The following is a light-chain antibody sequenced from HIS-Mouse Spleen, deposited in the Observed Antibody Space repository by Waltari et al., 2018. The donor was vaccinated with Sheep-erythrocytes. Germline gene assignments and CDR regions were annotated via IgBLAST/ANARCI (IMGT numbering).Light chain of an antibody. CDR2: AAS. CDR1: QSISSY. V-gene: IGKV1-39*01. J-gene: IGKJ4*01. Sequence: DIQMTQSPSSLSASVGHRFTITCRASQSISSYLNWYQQKPGKAPKLLIYAASSLQSGVPSRFSGSGSGTDFTLTISSLQPEDFATYYCQQSYSTPPTFGGGTKVEIK. CDR3: QQSYSTPPT.